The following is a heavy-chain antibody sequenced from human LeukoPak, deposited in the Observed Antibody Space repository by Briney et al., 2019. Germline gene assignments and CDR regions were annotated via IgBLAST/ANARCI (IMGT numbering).Heavy chain of an antibody. CDR3: ARDKATGTTGFDY. D-gene: IGHD1-7*01. Sequence: SETLSLTCAVYGGSFSGYYWSWIRQPPGKGLEWIGRIYTSGSTNYNPSLKSRVTMSVDTSKNQFSLKLSSVTAADTAVYYCARDKATGTTGFDYWGQGTLVTVSS. J-gene: IGHJ4*02. CDR2: IYTSGST. V-gene: IGHV4-4*07. CDR1: GGSFSGYY.